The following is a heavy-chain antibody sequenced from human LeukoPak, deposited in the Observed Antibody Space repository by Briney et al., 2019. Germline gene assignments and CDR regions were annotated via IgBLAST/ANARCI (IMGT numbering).Heavy chain of an antibody. CDR3: ARGNSSSWPLDY. CDR1: GGSISSYY. V-gene: IGHV4-4*07. D-gene: IGHD6-13*01. J-gene: IGHJ4*02. Sequence: PSETLSLTCTVSGGSISSYYWSWIRQPAGKGLEWIGRIYTSGSTYYNPSLKSRLTMSVDTSKSQFSLNLNSVTVADTAVYYCARGNSSSWPLDYWGQGILVTVSS. CDR2: IYTSGST.